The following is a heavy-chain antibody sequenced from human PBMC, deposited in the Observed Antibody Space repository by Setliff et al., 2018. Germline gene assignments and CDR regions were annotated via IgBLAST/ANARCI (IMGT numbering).Heavy chain of an antibody. V-gene: IGHV1-46*01. CDR2: INPSSGRT. CDR1: GYTFTSHY. D-gene: IGHD3-22*01. J-gene: IGHJ3*02. CDR3: ARDVFPYHYEGAFDI. Sequence: GASVKVSCKASGYTFTSHYMHWVRQAPGLGLEWMGTINPSSGRTSCAQKFQGRVTMTRDTSTSTVYRDMSSLRSEGTAVYYCARDVFPYHYEGAFDIWGQGTMVTVSS.